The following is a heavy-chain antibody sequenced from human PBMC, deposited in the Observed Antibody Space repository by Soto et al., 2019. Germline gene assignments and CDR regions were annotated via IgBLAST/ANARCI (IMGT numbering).Heavy chain of an antibody. CDR2: IFGGGRM. CDR3: ARPSGNNERAFDL. CDR1: GFANY. J-gene: IGHJ3*01. D-gene: IGHD1-26*01. Sequence: EAQVVESGGGLVQPGGSLRLSCATSGFANYLIWVRQAPGKGLECVSGIFGGGRMYYADSVKGRFITYKDNSNNMVYLQMNSLRAEDTAIYYCARPSGNNERAFDLWGRGTVVAVSS. V-gene: IGHV3-53*01.